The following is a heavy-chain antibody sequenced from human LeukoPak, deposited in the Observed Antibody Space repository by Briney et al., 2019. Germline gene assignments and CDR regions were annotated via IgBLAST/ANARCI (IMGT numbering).Heavy chain of an antibody. V-gene: IGHV3-23*01. CDR1: GFTVSSNY. Sequence: GGSLRLSCAASGFTVSSNYMSWVRQAPGKGLEWVSAISGSGGSTYYADSVKGRFTISRDNSKNTLYLQMNSLRAEDTAVYYCAKDIVVVPAAMYYYGMDVWGQGTTVTVSS. CDR3: AKDIVVVPAAMYYYGMDV. D-gene: IGHD2-2*01. CDR2: ISGSGGST. J-gene: IGHJ6*02.